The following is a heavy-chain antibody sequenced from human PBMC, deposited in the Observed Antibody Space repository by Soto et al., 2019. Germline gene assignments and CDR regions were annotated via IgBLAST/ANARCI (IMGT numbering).Heavy chain of an antibody. J-gene: IGHJ4*02. V-gene: IGHV3-30*03. D-gene: IGHD5-12*01. CDR3: ARGDKARDGSDL. Sequence: QVRLEESGGGVVQPGGYLRLSCAASGFRFSDYGMHWVRQAPGKGLEWVAVISYDGSYEYYADSVKGRFTISRDNSKNTLFLQMTSVREEDTAVFYCARGDKARDGSDLWGLGTLVTVSS. CDR2: ISYDGSYE. CDR1: GFRFSDYG.